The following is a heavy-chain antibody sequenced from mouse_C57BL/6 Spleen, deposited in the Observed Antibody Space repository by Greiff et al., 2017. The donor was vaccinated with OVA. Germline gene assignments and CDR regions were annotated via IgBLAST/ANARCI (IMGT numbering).Heavy chain of an antibody. V-gene: IGHV5-9-1*02. CDR2: ISSGGDYL. J-gene: IGHJ2*01. D-gene: IGHD3-3*01. CDR1: GFTFSSYA. CDR3: TRDRGPFDY. Sequence: EVMLVESGEGLVKPGGSLKLSCAASGFTFSSYAMSWVRQTPEKRLEWVAYISSGGDYLYSADTVKGRFTISRDNARNTLYLQMSSLKSEDTAMYYCTRDRGPFDYWGQGTTLTVSS.